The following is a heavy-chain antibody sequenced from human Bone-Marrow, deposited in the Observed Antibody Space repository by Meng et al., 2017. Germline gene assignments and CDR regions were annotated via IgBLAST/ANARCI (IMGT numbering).Heavy chain of an antibody. CDR1: GFTFSSYW. CDR2: IKQDGSEK. CDR3: ASNVVVTAIDAFDI. Sequence: GESLKISCAASGFTFSSYWMSWVRQAPGKGLEWVANIKQDGSEKYYVDSVKGRFTISRDNAKNSLYLQMNSLRAEDTAVYYCASNVVVTAIDAFDIWGQGTMVTVSS. V-gene: IGHV3-7*01. J-gene: IGHJ3*02. D-gene: IGHD2-21*02.